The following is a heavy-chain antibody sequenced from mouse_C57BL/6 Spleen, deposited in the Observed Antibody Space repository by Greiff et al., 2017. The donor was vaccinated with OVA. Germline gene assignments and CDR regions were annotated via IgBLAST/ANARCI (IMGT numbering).Heavy chain of an antibody. D-gene: IGHD1-1*01. J-gene: IGHJ2*01. V-gene: IGHV1-53*01. CDR2: INPSNGGT. CDR1: GYTFTSYW. Sequence: QVHVKQPGTELVKPGASVKLSCKASGYTFTSYWMHWVKQRPGQGLEWIGNINPSNGGTNYNEKFKSKATLTVDKSSSTAYMQLSSLTSEDSAVYYCARGGYGSSYSPFDYWGQGTTLTVSS. CDR3: ARGGYGSSYSPFDY.